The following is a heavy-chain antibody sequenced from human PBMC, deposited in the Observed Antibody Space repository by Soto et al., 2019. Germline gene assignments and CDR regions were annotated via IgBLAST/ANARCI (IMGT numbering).Heavy chain of an antibody. CDR3: AKLRDFVVLPAGILDY. D-gene: IGHD2-8*01. J-gene: IGHJ4*02. CDR1: GYTFTTYY. CDR2: IDPISGSP. V-gene: IGHV1-46*01. Sequence: ASVKVSCKASGYTFTTYYIHWVRQAPGQGLEWMGIIDPISGSPGYAQRFQVSVTMTRDTPTSTFYMELTSLRSEDTAVYYCAKLRDFVVLPAGILDYWGPGTLVTVSS.